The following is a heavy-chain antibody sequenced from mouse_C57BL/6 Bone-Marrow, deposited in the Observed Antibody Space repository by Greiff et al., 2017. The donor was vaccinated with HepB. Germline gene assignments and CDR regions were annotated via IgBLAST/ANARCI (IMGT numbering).Heavy chain of an antibody. Sequence: VQLQQSGPELVKPGASVKISCKASGYAFSSSWMNWVKQRPGKGLEWIGRIYPGNGDTNYNGKFKGKATLTADKSSSTAYMQLSSLTSEDSAVYFCAIFFAYWGQGTLVTVSA. V-gene: IGHV1-82*01. CDR2: IYPGNGDT. CDR1: GYAFSSSW. CDR3: AIFFAY. J-gene: IGHJ3*01.